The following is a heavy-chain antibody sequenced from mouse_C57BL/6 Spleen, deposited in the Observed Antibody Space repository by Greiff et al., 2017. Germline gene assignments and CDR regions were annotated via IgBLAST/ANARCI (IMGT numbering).Heavy chain of an antibody. J-gene: IGHJ2*01. V-gene: IGHV3-1*01. CDR1: GYSITSGYD. CDR2: ISDSGST. Sequence: VQLKESGPGMVKPSPSLSLTCTVTGYSITSGYDWHWIRHFPGNKLEWMGYISDSGSTNYNPSLKSRISITHDTSKNHFFLKLNTVTTEDKATYYCARGSHYFDYWGQGTTLTVSS. CDR3: ARGSHYFDY.